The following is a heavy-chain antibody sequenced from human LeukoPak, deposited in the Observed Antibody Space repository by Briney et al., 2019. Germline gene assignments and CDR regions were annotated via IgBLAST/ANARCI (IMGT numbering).Heavy chain of an antibody. CDR2: ISAYSGNT. CDR3: ARDTGYCSGGSCYSNY. V-gene: IGHV1-18*01. CDR1: GYTFTSYG. Sequence: ASVKVSCKASGYTFTSYGISWVRQAPGQGLEWMGWISAYSGNTNYAQKLQGRVTMTTDTSTSTAYMELRSLRSDDTAVYYCARDTGYCSGGSCYSNYWGQGTLVTVSS. D-gene: IGHD2-15*01. J-gene: IGHJ4*02.